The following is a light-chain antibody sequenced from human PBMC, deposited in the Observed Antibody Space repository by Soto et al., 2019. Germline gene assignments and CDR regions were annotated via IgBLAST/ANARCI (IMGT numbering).Light chain of an antibody. CDR3: SAYTSSSTLEV. Sequence: QSALTQPASVSGSPGQSITISCTGTSSDVGGYNYVSWYQQHPGKAPKLMIYDVSNRPSGVSNRFSGSKSRNTASLTISGLQAEDEADYSCSAYTSSSTLEVFGGGTKLTVL. V-gene: IGLV2-14*01. J-gene: IGLJ2*01. CDR1: SSDVGGYNY. CDR2: DVS.